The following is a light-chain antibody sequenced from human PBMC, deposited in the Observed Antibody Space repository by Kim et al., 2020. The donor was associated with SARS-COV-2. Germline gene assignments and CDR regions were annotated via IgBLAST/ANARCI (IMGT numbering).Light chain of an antibody. CDR2: KAS. CDR1: QTISSW. J-gene: IGKJ1*01. V-gene: IGKV1-5*03. Sequence: AASVGDRVTITCRASQTISSWLAWYQQKPGKAPKLLIFKASNLDSGVPSRFSGSGSETEFTLTISSLQPDDFATYYCQQYKTYSTFGQGTKVDIK. CDR3: QQYKTYST.